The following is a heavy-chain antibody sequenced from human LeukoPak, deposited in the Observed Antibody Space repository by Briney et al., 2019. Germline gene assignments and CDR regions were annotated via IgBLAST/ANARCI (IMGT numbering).Heavy chain of an antibody. J-gene: IGHJ3*02. CDR2: INHSGST. Sequence: SETLSLTCAVYGGSFSGYYWSWIRQPPGKGLEWIGEINHSGSTNYNPSLKSRVTISVDTSKNQFSLRLSSVTAADTAVYYCARGSPTYYDFWSGYSGGDAFDIWGQGTMVTVSS. CDR3: ARGSPTYYDFWSGYSGGDAFDI. V-gene: IGHV4-34*01. CDR1: GGSFSGYY. D-gene: IGHD3-3*01.